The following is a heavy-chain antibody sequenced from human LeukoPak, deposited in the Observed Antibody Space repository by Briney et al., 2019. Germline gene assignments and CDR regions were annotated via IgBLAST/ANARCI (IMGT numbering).Heavy chain of an antibody. Sequence: QPGGSLRLSCAASGFTFSSYGMHWVRQAPGKGLEWVAVTWYDGSNKYYADSVKGRFTISRDNSKNTLYLQMNSLRAEDTAAYYCARDEAAAGPYYYYYGMDVWGQGTTVTVSS. V-gene: IGHV3-33*01. CDR3: ARDEAAAGPYYYYYGMDV. D-gene: IGHD6-13*01. J-gene: IGHJ6*02. CDR1: GFTFSSYG. CDR2: TWYDGSNK.